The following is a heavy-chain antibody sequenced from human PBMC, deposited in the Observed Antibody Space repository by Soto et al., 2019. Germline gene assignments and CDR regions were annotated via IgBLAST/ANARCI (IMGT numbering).Heavy chain of an antibody. CDR3: ARDWGSSWCREYLRH. D-gene: IGHD6-13*01. J-gene: IGHJ1*01. Sequence: GGSLRLSCAASGFTFSSDSMNWVRQAPGKGLEWVSYISSSSSTIYYADSVKGRFTISRDNAKNSLYLQMNSLRAEDTAVYYCARDWGSSWCREYLRHWGQGTLGTVSS. CDR1: GFTFSSDS. CDR2: ISSSSSTI. V-gene: IGHV3-48*01.